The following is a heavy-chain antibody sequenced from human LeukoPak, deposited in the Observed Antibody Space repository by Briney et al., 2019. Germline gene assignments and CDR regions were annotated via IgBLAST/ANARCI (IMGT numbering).Heavy chain of an antibody. V-gene: IGHV3-30*18. CDR2: ISYDGSNK. D-gene: IGHD5-24*01. Sequence: GGSLRLSCAASGFTFSSYGMHWVRQAPGKGLEWVAVISYDGSNKYYADSVKGRFTISRDNSKNTLYLQMNSLRAEDTAVYYCAKDSMGRDGYIPFDYWGQGTQVTVSA. CDR3: AKDSMGRDGYIPFDY. CDR1: GFTFSSYG. J-gene: IGHJ4*02.